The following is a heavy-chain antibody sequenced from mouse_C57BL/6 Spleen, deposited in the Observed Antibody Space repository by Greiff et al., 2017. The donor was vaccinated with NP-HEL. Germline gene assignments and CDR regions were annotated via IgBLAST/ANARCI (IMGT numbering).Heavy chain of an antibody. V-gene: IGHV14-1*01. CDR1: GFNFTDYY. Sequence: VQLQQSGAELVRPGASVKLSCTASGFNFTDYYMHWVKQRPEQGLEWIGRIDPEDGDTEYAPKFKGKATMTADTSSNTAYMQLSSLTSEDTAVYYCKTRVSADAFDYWGQGTLVTVSA. CDR3: KTRVSADAFDY. J-gene: IGHJ3*01. CDR2: IDPEDGDT.